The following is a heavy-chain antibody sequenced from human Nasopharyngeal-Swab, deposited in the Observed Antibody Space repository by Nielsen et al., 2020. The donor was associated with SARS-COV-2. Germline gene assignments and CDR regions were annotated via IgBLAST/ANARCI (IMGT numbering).Heavy chain of an antibody. CDR2: IYYSGST. CDR3: ATFDYYDSS. J-gene: IGHJ4*02. V-gene: IGHV4-39*01. Sequence: SETLSLTCTVSGGSISSSSYYWGWIRQPPGKGLEWIGSIYYSGSTSYNPSLKRRVTISVDTSKNQFSLKLSSVTAADTAVYYCATFDYYDSSWGQGTLVTVSS. D-gene: IGHD3-22*01. CDR1: GGSISSSSYY.